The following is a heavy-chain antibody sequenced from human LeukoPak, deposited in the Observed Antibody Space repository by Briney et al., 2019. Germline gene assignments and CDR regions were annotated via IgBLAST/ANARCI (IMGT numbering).Heavy chain of an antibody. J-gene: IGHJ6*04. Sequence: SVKVSCKASGGTFSSYAISWVRQAPGQGLEWMGGIIPIFGTANYAQKFRGRVTITADKSTSTAYMELSSLRSEDTAVYYCARRTGYGDYADYYYYGMDVWGKGTTVTVSS. V-gene: IGHV1-69*06. D-gene: IGHD4-17*01. CDR1: GGTFSSYA. CDR3: ARRTGYGDYADYYYYGMDV. CDR2: IIPIFGTA.